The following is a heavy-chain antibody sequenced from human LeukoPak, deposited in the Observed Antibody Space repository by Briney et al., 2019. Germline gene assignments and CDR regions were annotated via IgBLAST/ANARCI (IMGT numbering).Heavy chain of an antibody. Sequence: ASVKVSCKASGFIFTSYGISWVRQAPGQGLEWMGWITVYNGETDYAQRLQGRVTMTTETSTSTAYMELTNLTSADTAVYYCARRMRAPAAWFDPWGQGTLVTVSP. CDR3: ARRMRAPAAWFDP. J-gene: IGHJ5*02. CDR2: ITVYNGET. V-gene: IGHV1-18*04. CDR1: GFIFTSYG. D-gene: IGHD2-8*01.